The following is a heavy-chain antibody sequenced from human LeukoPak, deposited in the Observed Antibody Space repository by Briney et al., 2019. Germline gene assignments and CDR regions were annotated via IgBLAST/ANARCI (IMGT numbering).Heavy chain of an antibody. CDR2: IKSKTDGGTT. CDR3: TTQSFWSGYYRAHDY. V-gene: IGHV3-15*01. J-gene: IGHJ4*02. Sequence: GGSLRVFCAASGFTFNNAWMSWVRQAPGKGLERVGRIKSKTDGGTTDYAAPVKGRFTISRDDSKNTRYLQMNSLKTEDTAVYYCTTQSFWSGYYRAHDYWGQGTLVTVSS. CDR1: GFTFNNAW. D-gene: IGHD3-3*01.